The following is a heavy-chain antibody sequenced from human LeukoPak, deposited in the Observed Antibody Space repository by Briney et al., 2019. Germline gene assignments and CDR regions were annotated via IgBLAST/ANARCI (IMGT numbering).Heavy chain of an antibody. J-gene: IGHJ3*02. CDR2: IIPIFGTA. CDR1: GYTFTSYA. D-gene: IGHD6-6*01. CDR3: ASRTRPDVGAFDI. Sequence: SVKVSCKASGYTFTSYAISWVRQAPGQGLEWMGGIIPIFGTANYAQKFQGRVTITADESTSTAYMELSSLRSEDTAVYYCASRTRPDVGAFDIWGQGTMVTVSS. V-gene: IGHV1-69*13.